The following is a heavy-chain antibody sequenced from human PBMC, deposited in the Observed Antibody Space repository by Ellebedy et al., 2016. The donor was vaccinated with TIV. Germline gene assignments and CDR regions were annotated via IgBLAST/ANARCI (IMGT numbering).Heavy chain of an antibody. CDR2: IYHSGST. D-gene: IGHD6-19*01. CDR3: ARRHSSGWYSYFDF. Sequence: MPSETLSLTCVVSGDSINSGSYSWSWIRHPPGKGLEWIGYIYHSGSTWYNPSFQGRVTISVDTSKNQFSLRLNPVTAADTAVYYCARRHSSGWYSYFDFWGQGALVTVSS. J-gene: IGHJ4*02. V-gene: IGHV4-30-2*01. CDR1: GDSINSGSYS.